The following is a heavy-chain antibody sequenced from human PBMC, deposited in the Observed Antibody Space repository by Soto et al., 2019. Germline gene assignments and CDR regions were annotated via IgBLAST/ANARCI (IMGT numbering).Heavy chain of an antibody. CDR3: AVDIVVVVAAVPLDY. CDR1: GFTFSSYW. Sequence: GGSLRLSCAASGFTFSSYWMSWVRQAPGKGLEWVANIKQDGSEKYYVDSVKGRFTISRDNAKNSLYLQMNSLRAEDTAVYYCAVDIVVVVAAVPLDYWGQGTLVTVSS. V-gene: IGHV3-7*01. CDR2: IKQDGSEK. J-gene: IGHJ4*02. D-gene: IGHD2-15*01.